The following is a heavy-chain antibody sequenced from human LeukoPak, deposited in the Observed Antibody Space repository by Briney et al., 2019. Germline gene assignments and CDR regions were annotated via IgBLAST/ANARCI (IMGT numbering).Heavy chain of an antibody. CDR3: ARMIGYDFWSGYYPYYFDY. CDR2: IKQDGSEK. D-gene: IGHD3-3*01. J-gene: IGHJ4*02. V-gene: IGHV3-7*03. CDR1: GFTFSSYW. Sequence: GGSLRLSCGASGFTFSSYWMSWVRQAPGKGLEWVANIKQDGSEKYYVDSVKGRFTISRDNAKNSLYLQMNSLRAEDTAVYYCARMIGYDFWSGYYPYYFDYWGQGTLVTVSS.